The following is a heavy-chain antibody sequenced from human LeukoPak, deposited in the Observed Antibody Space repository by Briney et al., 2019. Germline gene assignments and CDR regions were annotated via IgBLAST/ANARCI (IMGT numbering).Heavy chain of an antibody. CDR1: GYTFTGYY. V-gene: IGHV1-2*02. CDR2: INPNSGGT. CDR3: ARAYYDILTGYHTPRGWFDP. Sequence: ASVKVSCKASGYTFTGYYMHWVRQAPGQGLEWMGWINPNSGGTNYAQKVQGRVTMTRDTSISTAYMELSRLRSDDTAVYYCARAYYDILTGYHTPRGWFDPWGQGTLVTVSS. J-gene: IGHJ5*02. D-gene: IGHD3-9*01.